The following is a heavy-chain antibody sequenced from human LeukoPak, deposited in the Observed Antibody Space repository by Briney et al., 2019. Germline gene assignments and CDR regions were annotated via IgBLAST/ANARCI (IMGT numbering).Heavy chain of an antibody. CDR3: AREDYYYYMDV. Sequence: SETLSLTCTVSGGSISSYYWSWIRQPPGKGLEWIGHIYYSGSTNYNPSLKSRVTISVDTSKNQFSLKLSSVTAADTAVYYCAREDYYYYMDVWGKGTTVTVSS. J-gene: IGHJ6*03. V-gene: IGHV4-59*12. CDR1: GGSISSYY. CDR2: IYYSGST.